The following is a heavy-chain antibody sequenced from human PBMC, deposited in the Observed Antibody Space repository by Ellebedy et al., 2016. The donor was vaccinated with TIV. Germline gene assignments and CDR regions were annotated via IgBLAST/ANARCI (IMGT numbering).Heavy chain of an antibody. CDR1: GGTFSSYA. Sequence: SVKVSXXASGGTFSSYAISWVRQAPGQGLEWMGGIIPIFGTANYAQKFQGRVTITADESTSTAYMELSSLRSEDTAVYYCARDQNPGAFDPWGQGTLVTVSS. D-gene: IGHD1-14*01. CDR3: ARDQNPGAFDP. CDR2: IIPIFGTA. J-gene: IGHJ5*02. V-gene: IGHV1-69*13.